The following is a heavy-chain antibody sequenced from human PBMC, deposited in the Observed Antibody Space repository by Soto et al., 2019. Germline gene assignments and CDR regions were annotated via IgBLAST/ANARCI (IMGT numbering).Heavy chain of an antibody. Sequence: PGGSLRLSCTASGFTFGDYAMSWFRQAPGKGLEWVGSIRSKAYGGTTEYAASVKGRFTISRDDSKSIAYLQMNSLKTEDTAVYYCTRAYDSSGYPAWVDYWGQGTLVTVSS. J-gene: IGHJ4*02. CDR2: IRSKAYGGTT. D-gene: IGHD3-22*01. CDR3: TRAYDSSGYPAWVDY. CDR1: GFTFGDYA. V-gene: IGHV3-49*03.